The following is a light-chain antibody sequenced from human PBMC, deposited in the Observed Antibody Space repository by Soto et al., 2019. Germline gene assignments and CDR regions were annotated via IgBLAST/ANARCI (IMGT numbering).Light chain of an antibody. CDR2: AAS. Sequence: DIQLTQSPSFLSASVGDRVTITCRASQVISSYLAWYQQKPGKAPKLLIYAASTLQSGVPSGFSGSRSGTEFTLTISSLQPEDFATYYCQQLNSYPITFGQGTRLEIK. V-gene: IGKV1-9*01. CDR1: QVISSY. J-gene: IGKJ5*01. CDR3: QQLNSYPIT.